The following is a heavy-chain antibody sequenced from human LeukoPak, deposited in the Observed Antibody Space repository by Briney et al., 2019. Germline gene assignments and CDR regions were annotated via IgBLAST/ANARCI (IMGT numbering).Heavy chain of an antibody. CDR1: GGIFNSYG. Sequence: SVKVSCKASGGIFNSYGISWVRQAPGQGLEWMGGIVAIFGTTKYAQKFQGRVTITADKSTTTVYMELSGLRSEDTAVYYCAKDGYYDSSAYYYVRYFDLWGRGTLVTVSS. CDR3: AKDGYYDSSAYYYVRYFDL. D-gene: IGHD3-22*01. CDR2: IVAIFGTT. V-gene: IGHV1-69*06. J-gene: IGHJ2*01.